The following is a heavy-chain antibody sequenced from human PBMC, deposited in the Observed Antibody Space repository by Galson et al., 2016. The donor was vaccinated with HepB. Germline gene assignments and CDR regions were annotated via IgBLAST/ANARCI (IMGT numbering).Heavy chain of an antibody. Sequence: SLRLSCAASGFTFSTYGMHWVRQAPGKGLEWVAVISYDGDTKYHADSVKGRFTISRDTSKNTLYLQMNSLRVEDTSVYYCAKLDCGRDCPRDDWGQGTQVTVS. J-gene: IGHJ4*02. V-gene: IGHV3-30*18. D-gene: IGHD2-21*02. CDR1: GFTFSTYG. CDR2: ISYDGDTK. CDR3: AKLDCGRDCPRDD.